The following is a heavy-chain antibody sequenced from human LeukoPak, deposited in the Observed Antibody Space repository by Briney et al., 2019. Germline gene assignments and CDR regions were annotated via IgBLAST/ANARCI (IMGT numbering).Heavy chain of an antibody. J-gene: IGHJ2*01. CDR3: ARLRIPRVWYFDL. D-gene: IGHD2/OR15-2a*01. CDR2: IYYSGST. CDR1: GVSISSSSYY. V-gene: IGHV4-39*01. Sequence: PSETLSLTCSGSGVSISSSSYYWGWIRQPPGKGLEWIGSIYYSGSTYYNPSLKSRVTISVDTSKNQFSLKLSSVTAADTAVYYCARLRIPRVWYFDLWGRGTLVTVYS.